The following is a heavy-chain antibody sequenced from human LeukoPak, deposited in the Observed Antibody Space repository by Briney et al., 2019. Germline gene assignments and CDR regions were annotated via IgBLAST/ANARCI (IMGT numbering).Heavy chain of an antibody. CDR2: IVVGSGNT. V-gene: IGHV1-58*02. J-gene: IGHJ4*02. CDR3: AAGRYFDLVDY. Sequence: SLKVSSKASVFTLSRSAMQWVRQARRQRLEWMGWIVVGSGNTNYAQKFQERVTITRDMSTSTAYMELSSLRSEDTAVYYCAAGRYFDLVDYWGQGTLVTVSS. D-gene: IGHD3-9*01. CDR1: VFTLSRSA.